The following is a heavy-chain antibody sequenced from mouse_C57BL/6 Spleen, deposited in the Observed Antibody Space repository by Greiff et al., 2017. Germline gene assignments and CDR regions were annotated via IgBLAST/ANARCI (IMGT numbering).Heavy chain of an antibody. D-gene: IGHD2-14*01. CDR3: ARDYRYYFDY. Sequence: QVQLQQPGAELVMPGASVKLSCKASGYTFTSYWMHLVKQRPGQGLEWIGEIDPSDSYTNYNQKFKGKSTLTVDKSSSTAYMQLSSLTSEDSAVYYCARDYRYYFDYWGQGTTLTVSS. CDR2: IDPSDSYT. CDR1: GYTFTSYW. V-gene: IGHV1-69*01. J-gene: IGHJ2*01.